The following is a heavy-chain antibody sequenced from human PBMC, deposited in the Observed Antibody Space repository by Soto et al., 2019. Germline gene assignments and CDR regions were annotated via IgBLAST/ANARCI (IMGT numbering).Heavy chain of an antibody. V-gene: IGHV3-33*01. CDR3: ARAPLTIYDTSGYYDY. D-gene: IGHD3-22*01. CDR1: GVTFSNYA. Sequence: QVQLVGSGGRVVQPGRSLRLSCAASGVTFSNYAMHWVRQAPGKGLEWVAVIWSDGTNKYYADSVKGRFTISRDKSKNTLYLQMNSLRAEDTAVYYCARAPLTIYDTSGYYDYWGQGIQVTVSS. CDR2: IWSDGTNK. J-gene: IGHJ4*02.